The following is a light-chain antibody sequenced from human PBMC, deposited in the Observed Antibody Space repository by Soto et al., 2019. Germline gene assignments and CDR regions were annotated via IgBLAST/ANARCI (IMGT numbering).Light chain of an antibody. CDR3: QQYSNWPLWT. V-gene: IGKV3-15*01. CDR2: RAS. CDR1: QSLGGN. Sequence: EIVMTQSPATLAVSPGDTATLSCRASQSLGGNLAWYQQKPGQGPRLLIFRASSRATGVPARFSASGSGTEFTLTISGLQSEDFAIYYCQQYSNWPLWTFGPGTKVEIK. J-gene: IGKJ1*01.